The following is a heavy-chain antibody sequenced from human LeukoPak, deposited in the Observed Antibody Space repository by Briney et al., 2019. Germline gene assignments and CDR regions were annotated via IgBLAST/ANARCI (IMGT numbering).Heavy chain of an antibody. CDR2: ISSSGSTI. CDR1: GFTFSSYE. CDR3: ARAEERDFGAFDI. J-gene: IGHJ3*02. V-gene: IGHV3-48*03. Sequence: PGGSLRLSCAASGFTFSSYEMNWVRQAPGKGLEWVSYISSSGSTIYYADSVKGRFTISRDNAKNSLYLQMNSLRAEDTAVYYCARAEERDFGAFDIWGQGTMVTVSS. D-gene: IGHD4/OR15-4a*01.